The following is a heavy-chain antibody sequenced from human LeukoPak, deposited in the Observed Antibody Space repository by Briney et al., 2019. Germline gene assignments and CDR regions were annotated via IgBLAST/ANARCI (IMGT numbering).Heavy chain of an antibody. CDR2: ISGSGGST. Sequence: GGSLTLSCAASGFTFSSYAMSWVRQAPGKGLEWVSAISGSGGSTYYADSVKGRFTISRDNSKNTLYLQMNSLRAEDTAVYYCAKDGNLRGYSYGPGVHWFDPWGQGTLVTVSS. J-gene: IGHJ5*02. V-gene: IGHV3-23*01. CDR3: AKDGNLRGYSYGPGVHWFDP. CDR1: GFTFSSYA. D-gene: IGHD5-18*01.